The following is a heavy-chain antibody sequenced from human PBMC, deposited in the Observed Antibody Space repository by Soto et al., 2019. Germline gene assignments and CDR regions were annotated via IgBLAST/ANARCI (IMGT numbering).Heavy chain of an antibody. V-gene: IGHV3-9*01. Sequence: QLVESGGGVVQPGGSLRLSCAASGFTFEDYSMHWVRQVPGKGLEWVSGISWNISAIGYADAVKGRFTISRNHAKNSLSLQMDSLRAEDTALYYCAKGFSRYFDSWGQGVLVTVSA. CDR2: ISWNISAI. CDR1: GFTFEDYS. D-gene: IGHD2-2*01. CDR3: AKGFSRYFDS. J-gene: IGHJ4*02.